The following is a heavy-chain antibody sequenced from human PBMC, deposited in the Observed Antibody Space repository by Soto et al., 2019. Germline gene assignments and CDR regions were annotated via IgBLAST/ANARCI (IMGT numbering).Heavy chain of an antibody. CDR1: GFTFSSYA. J-gene: IGHJ6*02. D-gene: IGHD2-15*01. CDR2: ISYDGSNK. V-gene: IGHV3-30-3*01. CDR3: AREDSFVSATYYYDGMYF. Sequence: PRGSLRLSCAASGFTFSSYAMHWVRQAPGKGLEWVAVISYDGSNKYYADSVKGRFTISRDNSKNTLYLQMNSLRAEDTAVYYCAREDSFVSATYYYDGMYFWGQGTTVTV.